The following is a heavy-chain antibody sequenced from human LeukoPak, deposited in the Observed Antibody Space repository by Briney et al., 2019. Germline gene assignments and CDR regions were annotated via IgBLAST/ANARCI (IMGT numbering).Heavy chain of an antibody. CDR3: AKVLSHYDFWSGYYS. J-gene: IGHJ5*02. V-gene: IGHV3-23*01. CDR1: GFTFSSYA. Sequence: PGGSLRLSRAASGFTFSSYAMSWVRQAPGKGLEWVSAISGSGGSTYYADSVKGRFTISRDNSKNTLYLQMNSLRAEDTAVYYCAKVLSHYDFWSGYYSWGQGTLVTVSS. CDR2: ISGSGGST. D-gene: IGHD3-3*01.